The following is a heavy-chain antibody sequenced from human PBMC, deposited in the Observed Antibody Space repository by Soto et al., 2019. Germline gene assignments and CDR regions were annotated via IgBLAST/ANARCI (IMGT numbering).Heavy chain of an antibody. CDR2: ISSNGGST. CDR3: VKDHNWDGELTHFDY. CDR1: GFTFRSYA. J-gene: IGHJ4*02. Sequence: GGSLKLSFLAPGFTFRSYAMHWVRPAPGKGLEYVSAISSNGGSTYYADSVKGRFTISRDNSKNTLYLQMSSLRAEDTAVYYCVKDHNWDGELTHFDYWGQGTLVTVSS. V-gene: IGHV3-64D*08. D-gene: IGHD3-10*01.